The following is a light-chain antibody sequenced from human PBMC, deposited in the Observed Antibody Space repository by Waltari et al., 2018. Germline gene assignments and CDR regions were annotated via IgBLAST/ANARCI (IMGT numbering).Light chain of an antibody. CDR1: RSVLYSSNNKNY. CDR3: QQYYSIPQT. V-gene: IGKV4-1*01. CDR2: WAS. J-gene: IGKJ2*01. Sequence: DIVMTQSPDSLTVSLGERATINCKSSRSVLYSSNNKNYLAWYQQKPGQPPKLLIFWASTRASGVPDRFSGSGSVTDFTLTISSLQAEDVAVYYCQQYYSIPQTFGQGTKLEIK.